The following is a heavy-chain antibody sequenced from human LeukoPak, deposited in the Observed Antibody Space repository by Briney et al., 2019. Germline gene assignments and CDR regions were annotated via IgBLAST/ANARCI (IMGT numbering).Heavy chain of an antibody. J-gene: IGHJ4*02. CDR3: ARGGRMVTHPVDY. Sequence: ASVKVSCKASGYTVTSYYMQLVRQAPGQGLEWMGRMNPSGGSTSYAQKLQGRVTMTRNKATSTVYIELISRETEEQAVYYCARGGRMVTHPVDYWGQGTLVTVSS. V-gene: IGHV1-46*04. CDR2: MNPSGGST. D-gene: IGHD5-18*01. CDR1: GYTVTSYY.